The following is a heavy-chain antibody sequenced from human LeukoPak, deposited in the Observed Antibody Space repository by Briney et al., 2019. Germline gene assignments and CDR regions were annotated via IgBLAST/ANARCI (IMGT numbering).Heavy chain of an antibody. CDR1: GGSISSSSYY. CDR2: IYYSGST. Sequence: SETLSLTCTVSGGSISSSSYYWGWIRQPPGKGLEWIGSIYYSGSTYYNPSLKSRVTISVDTSKNQFSLKLSSVTAADTAVYYCARGVVVPAAIVDYWGQGTLATVSS. J-gene: IGHJ4*02. CDR3: ARGVVVPAAIVDY. D-gene: IGHD2-2*01. V-gene: IGHV4-39*07.